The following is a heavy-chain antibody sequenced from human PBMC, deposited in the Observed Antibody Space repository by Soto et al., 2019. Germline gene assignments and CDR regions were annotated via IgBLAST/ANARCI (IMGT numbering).Heavy chain of an antibody. CDR2: ISSSSSYI. CDR3: ARVIYCSSTSCYDAFDI. J-gene: IGHJ3*02. D-gene: IGHD2-2*01. V-gene: IGHV3-21*01. Sequence: GGSLRLSCAASGFTFSSYSMNWVRQAPGKGLEWVSSISSSSSYIYYADSLKGRFTISRDNAKNSLYLQMNSLRAEDTAVYYCARVIYCSSTSCYDAFDIWGQGTMVTVSS. CDR1: GFTFSSYS.